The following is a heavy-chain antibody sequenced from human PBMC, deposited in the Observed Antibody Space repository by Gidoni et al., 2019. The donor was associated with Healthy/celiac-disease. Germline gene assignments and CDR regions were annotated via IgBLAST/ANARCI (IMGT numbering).Heavy chain of an antibody. CDR3: ASFGVSLAC. D-gene: IGHD3-16*01. CDR1: GFTFSSYA. J-gene: IGHJ4*02. Sequence: QVQLVESGGGVVQPGRSLRLSCAASGFTFSSYAMHWVRKAPGKGLEWVAVISYDGSNKYYADSVKGRFTISRDNSKNTLYLQMNSLRAEDTAVYYCASFGVSLACWGQGTLVTVSS. CDR2: ISYDGSNK. V-gene: IGHV3-30-3*01.